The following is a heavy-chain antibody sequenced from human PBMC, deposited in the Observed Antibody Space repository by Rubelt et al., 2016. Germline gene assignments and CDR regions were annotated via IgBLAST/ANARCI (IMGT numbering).Heavy chain of an antibody. CDR3: ARERVVPAAIVRYFDY. D-gene: IGHD2-2*01. V-gene: IGHV4-39*01. CDR1: GGPINSSNHY. CDR2: TNPRGNT. J-gene: IGHJ4*02. Sequence: LQLQESGPGLVKPSETLSLVCSVLGGPINSSNHYWGWIRQRPGAGLEWIGSTNPRGNTYYNPSLESRVTMSADSSRMQFARKLSSETAADTAVYYCARERVVPAAIVRYFDYWGQGTLVTVSS.